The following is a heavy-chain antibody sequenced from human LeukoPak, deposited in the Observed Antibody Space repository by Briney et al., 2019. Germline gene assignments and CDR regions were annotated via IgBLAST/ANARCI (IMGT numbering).Heavy chain of an antibody. CDR2: INHSGST. Sequence: KPLETLSLTCAVYGGSFSGYYWSWIRQPPGKGLEWIGEINHSGSTNYNPSLKSRVTISVDTSKNQFSLKLSSVTAADTAVYYCARALRYFQNYYYYMDVWGKGTTVTVSS. D-gene: IGHD3-9*01. CDR1: GGSFSGYY. V-gene: IGHV4-34*01. CDR3: ARALRYFQNYYYYMDV. J-gene: IGHJ6*03.